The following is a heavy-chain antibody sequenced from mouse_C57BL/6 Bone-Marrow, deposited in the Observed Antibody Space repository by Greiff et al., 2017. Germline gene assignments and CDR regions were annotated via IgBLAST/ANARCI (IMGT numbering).Heavy chain of an antibody. CDR1: GYTFTSYG. V-gene: IGHV1-81*01. CDR3: ARRNLGAWFAY. J-gene: IGHJ3*01. D-gene: IGHD4-1*01. CDR2: IYPRSGNT. Sequence: QVQLQQSGAELARPGASVKLSCKASGYTFTSYGISWVKQRTGQGLEWIGEIYPRSGNTYYNEKFKGKATLTADKSSSTANMELRSLTSEDSAVYFCARRNLGAWFAYWGQGTLVTVSA.